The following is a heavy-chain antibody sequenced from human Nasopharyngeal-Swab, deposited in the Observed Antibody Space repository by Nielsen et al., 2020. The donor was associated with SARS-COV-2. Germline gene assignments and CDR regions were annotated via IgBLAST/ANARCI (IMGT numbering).Heavy chain of an antibody. CDR3: ARSGAGGSRITMVRGYMDV. D-gene: IGHD3-10*01. J-gene: IGHJ6*03. V-gene: IGHV4-34*01. CDR2: INHSGST. CDR1: GGSFSGYY. Sequence: SETLSLTCAVYGGSFSGYYWSWIRQPPGKGLEWIGEINHSGSTNYNQSLKSRVTISVDTSKNQFSLKLSSVTAADTAGYYCARSGAGGSRITMVRGYMDVWGKGTTVNVSS.